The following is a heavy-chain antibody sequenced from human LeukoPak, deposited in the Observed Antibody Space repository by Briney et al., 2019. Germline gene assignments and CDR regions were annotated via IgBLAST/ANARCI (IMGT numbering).Heavy chain of an antibody. V-gene: IGHV4-59*01. D-gene: IGHD1-1*01. CDR2: VDHTGST. Sequence: SETLSLTCSVSDDSLTMYYWTWIRQPPGKGLGWIGYVDHTGSTNFNPSLNGRVSISRDTTKNLFSLRLRSVTAADTAVYFCARGRVSSSTWYSTYYYYFYMDVWGKGTTVTVSS. CDR3: ARGRVSSSTWYSTYYYYFYMDV. J-gene: IGHJ6*03. CDR1: DDSLTMYY.